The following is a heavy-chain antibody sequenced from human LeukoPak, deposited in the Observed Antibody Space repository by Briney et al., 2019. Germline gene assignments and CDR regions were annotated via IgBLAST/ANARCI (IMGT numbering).Heavy chain of an antibody. D-gene: IGHD1-7*01. CDR1: GGTFSSYA. V-gene: IGHV1-69*06. Sequence: ASVKVSCKASGGTFSSYATSWVRQAPGQGLEWMGGIIPIFGTANYAQKFQGGVTITADKSTSTAYMELSSLRSEDTAVYYCARTSNWNYSPPHYYYYYMDVWGKGTTVTVSS. J-gene: IGHJ6*03. CDR2: IIPIFGTA. CDR3: ARTSNWNYSPPHYYYYYMDV.